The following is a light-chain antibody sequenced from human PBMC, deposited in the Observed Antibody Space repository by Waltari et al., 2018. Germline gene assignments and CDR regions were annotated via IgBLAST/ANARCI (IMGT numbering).Light chain of an antibody. J-gene: IGKJ2*01. CDR2: DTS. CDR3: QQVNTHPLYT. Sequence: AIQLTQSPSFLSASVGDRVTINCRASQGISSGLAWYQQKPGNPPQLLIYDTSSLKSGVPSRFSGSGSGTDFTLTIDSLQPEDFATYYCQQVNTHPLYTFGQGTKL. V-gene: IGKV1-13*02. CDR1: QGISSG.